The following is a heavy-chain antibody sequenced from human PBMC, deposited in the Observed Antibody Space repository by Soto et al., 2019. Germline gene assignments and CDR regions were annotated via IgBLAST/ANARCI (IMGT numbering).Heavy chain of an antibody. CDR1: GGSISSYY. Sequence: SETLSLTCTVSGGSISSYYWSWIRQPPGKGLEWIGYIYYSGSTNYNPSLKSRVTISVDTSKNQFSLKLSSVTAADTAVYYCARAGGYCSSTSCYEVPTTEGWFDPWGQGTLVT. D-gene: IGHD2-2*01. CDR2: IYYSGST. J-gene: IGHJ5*02. V-gene: IGHV4-59*01. CDR3: ARAGGYCSSTSCYEVPTTEGWFDP.